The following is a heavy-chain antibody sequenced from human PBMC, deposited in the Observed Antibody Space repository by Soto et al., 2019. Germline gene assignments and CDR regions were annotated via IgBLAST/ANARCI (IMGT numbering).Heavy chain of an antibody. CDR3: AKDTELERLTYIDY. V-gene: IGHV3-9*01. Sequence: PGGSLRLSCAASGFTFDDYAMHWVRQAPGKGLEWVSGISWNSGSIGYADSVKGRFTISRDNAKNSLYLQMNSLRAEDTALYYCAKDTELERLTYIDYWGQGTLVTVSS. CDR1: GFTFDDYA. J-gene: IGHJ4*02. CDR2: ISWNSGSI. D-gene: IGHD1-1*01.